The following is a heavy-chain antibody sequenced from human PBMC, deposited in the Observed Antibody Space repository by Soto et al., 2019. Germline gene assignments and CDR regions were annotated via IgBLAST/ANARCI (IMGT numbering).Heavy chain of an antibody. CDR1: GDSITSDKW. D-gene: IGHD6-13*01. V-gene: IGHV4-4*02. Sequence: QVQLQESGPGLVKPSGTLSLTCAVSGDSITSDKWWSWIRQPPGKGLQWIGEIYHSGSAKYNPSLKSRVSISVDKSKNQFSLKLSSVTAADTAVYYCARGETQQQRDYWGQGTLVTVSS. CDR3: ARGETQQQRDY. CDR2: IYHSGSA. J-gene: IGHJ4*02.